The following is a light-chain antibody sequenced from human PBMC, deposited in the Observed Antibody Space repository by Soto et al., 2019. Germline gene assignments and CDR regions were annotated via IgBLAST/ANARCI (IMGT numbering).Light chain of an antibody. Sequence: RVMTQSPATLSLSPVERGTVSCMASQSISSKLAWYQQKPGQAPRLLIYGASTRATGIPVRFSGGGSGTEFTLTISSLQSEDFAVYYCRQYNNWPWTFGQGTKVDIK. CDR1: QSISSK. J-gene: IGKJ1*01. CDR3: RQYNNWPWT. V-gene: IGKV3-15*01. CDR2: GAS.